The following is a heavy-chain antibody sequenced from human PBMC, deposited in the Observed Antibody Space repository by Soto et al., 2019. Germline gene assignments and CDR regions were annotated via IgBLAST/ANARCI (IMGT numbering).Heavy chain of an antibody. CDR1: GFTFSSYA. J-gene: IGHJ4*02. CDR2: ISGSGGST. Sequence: GGSLRLSCAASGFTFSSYAMSWVRQAPGKGLEWVSAISGSGGSTYYADSVKGRFTISRDNSKNTLYLQMNSLRAEDTAVYYCAKDLRTPRDYYDSSGSSDYWGQGTLVTV. V-gene: IGHV3-23*01. D-gene: IGHD3-22*01. CDR3: AKDLRTPRDYYDSSGSSDY.